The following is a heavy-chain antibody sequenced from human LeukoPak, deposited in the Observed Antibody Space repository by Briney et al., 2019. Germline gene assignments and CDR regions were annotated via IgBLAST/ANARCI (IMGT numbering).Heavy chain of an antibody. CDR3: ARDAPQVPAAGVLAS. CDR1: GFTVSDNY. CDR2: MYSRGDT. V-gene: IGHV3-53*01. J-gene: IGHJ5*02. Sequence: GSLRLSCAASGFTVSDNYMSWVRQAPGKGLEWVSVMYSRGDTYYANSVKGRFTFSRDISKNTLYLQMDGLRNEDTAMYYCARDAPQVPAAGVLASWGQGTLVIVSS. D-gene: IGHD6-13*01.